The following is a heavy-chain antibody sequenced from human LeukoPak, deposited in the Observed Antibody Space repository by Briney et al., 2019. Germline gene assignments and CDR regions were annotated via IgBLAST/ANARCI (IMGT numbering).Heavy chain of an antibody. J-gene: IGHJ4*02. CDR1: GGSISSYC. CDR2: IYYSGST. CDR3: ARVSGFWSGFGYFDY. D-gene: IGHD3-3*01. V-gene: IGHV4-59*01. Sequence: PSETLSLTCTVSGGSISSYCWSWIRQPPGKGLELIGYIYYSGSTNYNPSLKSRVTISVDTSKNQFSLKLSSVTAADTAVYYCARVSGFWSGFGYFDYWGQGTLVTVSS.